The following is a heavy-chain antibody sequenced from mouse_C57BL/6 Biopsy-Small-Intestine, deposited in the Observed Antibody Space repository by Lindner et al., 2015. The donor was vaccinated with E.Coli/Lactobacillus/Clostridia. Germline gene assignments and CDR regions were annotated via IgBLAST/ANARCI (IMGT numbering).Heavy chain of an antibody. CDR1: GGAFSNYA. D-gene: IGHD1-1*02. CDR3: ARWAGTLRGSDSGWYPPFDY. Sequence: SVKVSCKASGGAFSNYAIDWVRQAPGQRLEWMGRIIPIVGTPNYAQNFQGRVTITADKSTSTAYMELSSLRSEDTAVYYCARWAGTLRGSDSGWYPPFDYWGQGTLVTVSS. V-gene: IGHV1-54*02. CDR2: IIPIVGTP. J-gene: IGHJ4*01.